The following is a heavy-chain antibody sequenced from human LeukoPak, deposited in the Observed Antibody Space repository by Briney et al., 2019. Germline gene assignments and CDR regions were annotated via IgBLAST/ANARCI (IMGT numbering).Heavy chain of an antibody. D-gene: IGHD3-9*01. CDR2: IYYSGST. Sequence: PSETLSLTCTVSGGSISSYYWSWIRQPPGKGLEWIGYIYYSGSTNYNPSLKSRVTISVDTSKNQFSLKLSSVTAADTAVYYFAISAHAAYDILTGYYPNYFDYWGQGTLVTVSS. J-gene: IGHJ4*02. CDR3: AISAHAAYDILTGYYPNYFDY. CDR1: GGSISSYY. V-gene: IGHV4-59*01.